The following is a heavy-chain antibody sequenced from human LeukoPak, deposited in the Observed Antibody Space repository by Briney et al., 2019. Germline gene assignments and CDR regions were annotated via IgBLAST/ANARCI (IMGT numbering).Heavy chain of an antibody. J-gene: IGHJ4*02. D-gene: IGHD6-19*01. CDR1: GGSISSYY. CDR2: IYYSGST. Sequence: PSETLSLTCTVSGGSISSYYWSWIRQPPGKGLEWIGYIYYSGSTNYNPSLKSRVTISVDTSKNQFSLKLSSVTAADTAVYYCARVSHREQWLVNWGQGTLVTVSS. V-gene: IGHV4-59*01. CDR3: ARVSHREQWLVN.